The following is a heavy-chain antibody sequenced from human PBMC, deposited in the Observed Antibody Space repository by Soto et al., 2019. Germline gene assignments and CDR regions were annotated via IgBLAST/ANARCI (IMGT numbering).Heavy chain of an antibody. CDR2: IIPIFGTA. V-gene: IGHV1-69*13. D-gene: IGHD3-3*01. J-gene: IGHJ6*02. CDR1: GGTFSSYA. CDR3: ARGENDFWSGYPYYYGMDV. Sequence: SVKVSCKASGGTFSSYAISWVRQAPGQGLEWMGGIIPIFGTANYAQKFQGRVTITADESTSTAYMELSSLRSEDTAVYYCARGENDFWSGYPYYYGMDVWGQGTTVTVSS.